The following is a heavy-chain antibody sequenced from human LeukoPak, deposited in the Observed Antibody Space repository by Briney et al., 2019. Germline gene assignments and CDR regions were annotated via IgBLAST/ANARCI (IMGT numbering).Heavy chain of an antibody. CDR2: INSDGSST. J-gene: IGHJ4*02. Sequence: PVGSLRLSCAASGFTFSSYWMHWVRQAPGKGLVWVSRINSDGSSTSYADSVKGRLTISRDNAKNTLYLQMNSLRAEDTAVYYCASGGVGYGDYNYYFDYWGQGTLVTVSS. CDR1: GFTFSSYW. D-gene: IGHD4-17*01. V-gene: IGHV3-74*01. CDR3: ASGGVGYGDYNYYFDY.